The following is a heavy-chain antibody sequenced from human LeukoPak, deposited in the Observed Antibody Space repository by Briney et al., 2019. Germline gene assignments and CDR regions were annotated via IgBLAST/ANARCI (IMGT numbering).Heavy chain of an antibody. CDR3: ARDHRSGSGSGTQANDY. CDR1: GFTFSYYS. Sequence: GGSLRLSCAASGFTFSYYSMNWVRQAPGKGLEWVSYISSSSKTIYYADSVKGRFTISRDNAKKLLDLQMNSLRDEDTAVYYCARDHRSGSGSGTQANDYWGQGTLVTVSS. V-gene: IGHV3-48*02. J-gene: IGHJ4*02. CDR2: ISSSSKTI. D-gene: IGHD3-10*01.